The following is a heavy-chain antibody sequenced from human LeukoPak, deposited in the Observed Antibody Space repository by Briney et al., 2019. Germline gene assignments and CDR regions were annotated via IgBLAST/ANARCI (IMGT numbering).Heavy chain of an antibody. CDR1: GGSISSYY. V-gene: IGHV4-59*08. CDR3: ARHALPREASSWYEGEYYFDY. Sequence: SETLSLTCTVSGGSISSYYWSWIRQPPGKGLEWIGYIYYSGSTNYNPSLKSRVTISVDTSKNQFSLKLSSVTAADTAVYYCARHALPREASSWYEGEYYFDYWGQGTLVTVSS. CDR2: IYYSGST. J-gene: IGHJ4*02. D-gene: IGHD6-13*01.